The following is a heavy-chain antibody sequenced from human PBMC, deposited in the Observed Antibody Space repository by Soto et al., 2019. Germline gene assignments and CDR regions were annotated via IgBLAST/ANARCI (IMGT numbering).Heavy chain of an antibody. J-gene: IGHJ4*02. D-gene: IGHD3-22*01. CDR2: IYSSGST. CDR1: GASIGTGGYS. CDR3: AKDPTSYDSSAQFDS. Sequence: SETLSLTCAVSGASIGTGGYSWSWIRQPPGKGLEWIGYIYSSGSTYYNPSLQSRVTISIDTSKNQLYLKMNSVTAADTAVYYCAKDPTSYDSSAQFDSWGQGTLVTVSS. V-gene: IGHV4-31*11.